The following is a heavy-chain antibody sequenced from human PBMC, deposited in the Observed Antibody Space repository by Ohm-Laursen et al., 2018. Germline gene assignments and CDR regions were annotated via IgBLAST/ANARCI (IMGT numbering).Heavy chain of an antibody. D-gene: IGHD4-23*01. V-gene: IGHV3-23*03. CDR3: ASYYGGYDP. J-gene: IGHJ5*02. CDR2: IDRGGNG. CDR1: GFTFSSNA. Sequence: SLRLSCAASGFTFSSNAMSWVRQAPGKGLEWVSEIDRGGNGYYAESVKGRFTISRDNSKNTLYLQMNNLRAEDSAVYYRASYYGGYDPWGQGTLVTVSS.